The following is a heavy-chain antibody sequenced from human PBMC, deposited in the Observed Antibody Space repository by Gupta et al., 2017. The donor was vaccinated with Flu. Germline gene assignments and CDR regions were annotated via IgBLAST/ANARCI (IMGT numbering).Heavy chain of an antibody. CDR2: LKSEADGGTA. CDR3: TTDSSGGITFDI. J-gene: IGHJ3*02. V-gene: IGHV3-15*01. D-gene: IGHD2-21*01. Sequence: VRQAPGKGLEWVGRLKSEADGGTADYAAPVKGRFAISRDDSKNTLWLQMNSLRTEDTAVYYCTTDSSGGITFDIWGQGTPVTVSA.